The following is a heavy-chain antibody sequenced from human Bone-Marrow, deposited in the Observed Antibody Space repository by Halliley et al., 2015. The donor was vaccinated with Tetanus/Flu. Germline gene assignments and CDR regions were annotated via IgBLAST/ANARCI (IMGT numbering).Heavy chain of an antibody. V-gene: IGHV1-18*01. Sequence: GWIRASNADPKYAQKVQGRVTLTTDTSTATAYMELRGLSSDDTAVYYCARDRGASGWIEPADYWGQGTLVTVSS. CDR3: ARDRGASGWIEPADY. J-gene: IGHJ4*02. D-gene: IGHD6-19*01. CDR2: IRASNADP.